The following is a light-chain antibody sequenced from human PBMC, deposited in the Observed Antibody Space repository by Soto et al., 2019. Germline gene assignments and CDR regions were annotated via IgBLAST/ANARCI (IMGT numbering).Light chain of an antibody. V-gene: IGKV2D-29*02. Sequence: DVVMTQTPLSLPVAPGQPASISCKSSQSLLHITGETFLFWYLQKPGQSPQLLIYEVSTRVSGVPDRFSGSVSGTDFTLEISRVETDDVGIYSCMQSTQLPPTFGQGTRLGIE. J-gene: IGKJ5*01. CDR1: QSLLHITGETF. CDR3: MQSTQLPPT. CDR2: EVS.